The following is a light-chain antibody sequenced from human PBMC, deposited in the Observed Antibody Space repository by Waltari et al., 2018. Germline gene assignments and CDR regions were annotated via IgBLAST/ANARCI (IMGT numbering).Light chain of an antibody. CDR2: NNY. CDR3: VTWDDSLNGWV. J-gene: IGLJ3*02. V-gene: IGLV1-44*01. CDR1: HSNIGSNT. Sequence: QSVVTQSPSASGAPGQRVTISCSGRHSNIGSNTVDWYQQRPGTAPKRLIFNNYPRPSVVPDRFSASNSGTSASLAISGLQSEDEAEYYCVTWDDSLNGWVFGGGTKLAVV.